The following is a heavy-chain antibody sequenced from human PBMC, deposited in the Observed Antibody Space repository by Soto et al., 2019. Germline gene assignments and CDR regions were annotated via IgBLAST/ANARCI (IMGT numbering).Heavy chain of an antibody. V-gene: IGHV4-59*01. J-gene: IGHJ3*01. Sequence: QVQLQESGPGLVRPSETLSLSCTVSGGSIGYYYWTWIRQSPGKGLECIGTVYYSGGAHYNPSLAWRVTISIDTPKNQFFLNLTSVTAADTAVYYCARTAGTYPNFWNGYAFDVWGHGTMVTVSS. D-gene: IGHD3-3*01. CDR1: GGSIGYYY. CDR2: VYYSGGA. CDR3: ARTAGTYPNFWNGYAFDV.